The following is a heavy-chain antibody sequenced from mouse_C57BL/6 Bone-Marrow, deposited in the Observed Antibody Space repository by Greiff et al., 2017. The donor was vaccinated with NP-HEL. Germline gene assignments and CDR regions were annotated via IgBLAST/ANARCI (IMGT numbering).Heavy chain of an antibody. V-gene: IGHV1-81*01. CDR2: IYPRSGNT. CDR1: GYTFTSYG. D-gene: IGHD1-1*01. CDR3: ARRGYGSYYAMDY. J-gene: IGHJ4*01. Sequence: QVQLQQSGAELARPGASVKLSCKASGYTFTSYGISWVKQRTGQGLEWIGEIYPRSGNTYYNEKFKGKATLTADKSSSTAYMELRSLTSEDSAVYFCARRGYGSYYAMDYWGQGTSVTVSS.